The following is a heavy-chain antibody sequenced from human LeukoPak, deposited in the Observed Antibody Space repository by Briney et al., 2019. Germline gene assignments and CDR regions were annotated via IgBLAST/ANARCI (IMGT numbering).Heavy chain of an antibody. V-gene: IGHV1-3*03. CDR2: INAGNGNT. CDR3: ARGTKSGYYPRYYYYYYMDV. J-gene: IGHJ6*03. D-gene: IGHD3-3*01. CDR1: GGTFSSYA. Sequence: GASVKVSCKASGGTFSSYAISWVRQAPGQGLEWMGWINAGNGNTKYSQEFQGRVTITRDTSASTAYMELSSLRSEDTAVYYCARGTKSGYYPRYYYYYYMDVWGKGTTVTVSS.